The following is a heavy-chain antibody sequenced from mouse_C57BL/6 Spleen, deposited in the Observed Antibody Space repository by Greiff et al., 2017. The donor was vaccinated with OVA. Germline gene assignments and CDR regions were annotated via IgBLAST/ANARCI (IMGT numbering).Heavy chain of an antibody. CDR2: IDPNSGGT. CDR3: ARNSNYGVYYFDY. J-gene: IGHJ2*01. D-gene: IGHD2-5*01. CDR1: GYTFTSYW. V-gene: IGHV1-72*01. Sequence: GQRQQEGAELVKPGASVKLSCKASGYTFTSYWMHWVKQRPGRGLEWIGRIDPNSGGTKYNEKFKSKATLTVDKPSSTAYMQLSSLTSEDSAVYYCARNSNYGVYYFDYWGQGTTLTVSS.